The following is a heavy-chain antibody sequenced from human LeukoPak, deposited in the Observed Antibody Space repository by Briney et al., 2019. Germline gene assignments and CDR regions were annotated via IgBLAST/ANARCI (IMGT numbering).Heavy chain of an antibody. J-gene: IGHJ3*02. Sequence: GGSLRLSCAASGFTFNRFWMHWVRQAPGKGPVWVSRIISDGSSTNYADSVKGRFTISRDNAKNTLYLQMNSLRAEDTALYYCAREDVDITVATSGAFDIWGQGRMVTVSS. D-gene: IGHD6-19*01. CDR3: AREDVDITVATSGAFDI. V-gene: IGHV3-74*01. CDR2: IISDGSST. CDR1: GFTFNRFW.